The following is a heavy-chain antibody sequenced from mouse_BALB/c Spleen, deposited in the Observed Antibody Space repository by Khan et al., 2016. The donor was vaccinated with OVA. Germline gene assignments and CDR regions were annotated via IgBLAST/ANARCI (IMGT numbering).Heavy chain of an antibody. CDR3: AKIFYGNSYAMDY. Sequence: QVQLQQSGPELVKPGASVKMSCKTSGYTFTDYDIRWVKQRTGQGLEWIGEIYPGSGSTYYNEKFKGKATLTADKSSNTAYMQLRSLTSEDSAVYFCAKIFYGNSYAMDYWGQGTAVTVSS. CDR1: GYTFTDYD. CDR2: IYPGSGST. V-gene: IGHV1-77*01. D-gene: IGHD2-1*01. J-gene: IGHJ4*01.